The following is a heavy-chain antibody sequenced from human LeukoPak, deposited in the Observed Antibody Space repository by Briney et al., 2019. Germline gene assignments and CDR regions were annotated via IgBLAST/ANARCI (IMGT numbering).Heavy chain of an antibody. J-gene: IGHJ4*02. CDR1: GGSITSYS. D-gene: IGHD4-17*01. V-gene: IGHV4-59*01. CDR2: IYYSGGT. Sequence: SETLSLTCTVSGGSITSYSWSWIRQPPGRGLEWIGYIYYSGGTNYNPSLKSRVTISLDTSKNQFSLKLNSVTAADTAVYYCAGGRTTVTDLDYWGQGTLVTVSS. CDR3: AGGRTTVTDLDY.